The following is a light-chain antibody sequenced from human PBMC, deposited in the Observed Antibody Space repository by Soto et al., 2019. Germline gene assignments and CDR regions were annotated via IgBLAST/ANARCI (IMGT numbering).Light chain of an antibody. V-gene: IGKV3-20*01. CDR3: QPFEQ. CDR2: GAA. J-gene: IGKJ4*02. CDR1: QTVCSTL. Sequence: LTQSPATPALSPAERATLSSRASQTVCSTLLAWYQQKRGQPTRHLINGAANSATGISDRISGRGAAEDFSHTIYRLGPEDFAVYYCQPFEQFGGGPKGDIK.